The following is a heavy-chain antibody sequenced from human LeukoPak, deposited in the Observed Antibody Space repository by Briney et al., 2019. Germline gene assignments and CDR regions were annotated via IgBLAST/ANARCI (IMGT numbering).Heavy chain of an antibody. V-gene: IGHV4-34*01. J-gene: IGHJ4*02. Sequence: PSETLSLTCAVYGGSFSGYYWSWIRQPPGKGLEWIGEINHSGSTNYNPSLKSRVTISVDTSKNQFSLKLSSVTAADTAVYYCARGDGSGSYVLDCWGQGTLVTVSS. CDR1: GGSFSGYY. CDR3: ARGDGSGSYVLDC. D-gene: IGHD3-10*01. CDR2: INHSGST.